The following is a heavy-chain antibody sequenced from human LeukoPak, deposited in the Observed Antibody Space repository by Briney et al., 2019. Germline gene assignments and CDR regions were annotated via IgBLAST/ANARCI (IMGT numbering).Heavy chain of an antibody. J-gene: IGHJ4*02. V-gene: IGHV4-4*07. Sequence: SEALSLTCTASGGSINNYYWNWIRQPAGKGLEWIGRIYTSGSTNYNPSLKSRVTMSVDTSKNQFSLKVSFVTAADTAVYYCARDLGSSPGFDYWGQGTLVTVSS. D-gene: IGHD6-6*01. CDR3: ARDLGSSPGFDY. CDR2: IYTSGST. CDR1: GGSINNYY.